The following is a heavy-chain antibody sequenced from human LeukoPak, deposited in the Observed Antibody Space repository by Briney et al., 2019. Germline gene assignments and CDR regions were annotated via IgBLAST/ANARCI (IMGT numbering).Heavy chain of an antibody. V-gene: IGHV3-21*01. CDR1: GFTFNGYG. CDR3: ARSYYDSSGDIDY. Sequence: GGSLRLSCAASGFTFNGYGMSWVRQAPGKGLEWVSSISSSSSYIYYADSVKGRSTISRDNAKNSLYLQMNSLRAEDTAVYYCARSYYDSSGDIDYWGQGTLVTVSS. CDR2: ISSSSSYI. D-gene: IGHD3-22*01. J-gene: IGHJ4*02.